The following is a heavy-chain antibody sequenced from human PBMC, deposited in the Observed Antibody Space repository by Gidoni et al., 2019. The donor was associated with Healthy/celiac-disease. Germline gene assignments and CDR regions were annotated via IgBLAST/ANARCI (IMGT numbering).Heavy chain of an antibody. D-gene: IGHD2-2*02. CDR3: ARGGHIVVVPAAILSCMDV. CDR1: GFTFSSYA. V-gene: IGHV3-30*04. CDR2: ISYDGSNK. Sequence: QVPLVESGGGVVQPGRSLRLSCAASGFTFSSYAMHWVRQAPGKGLEWVAVISYDGSNKYYADSVKGRFTISRDNSKNTLYLQMNSLRAEDTAVYYCARGGHIVVVPAAILSCMDVWGKGTTVTVSS. J-gene: IGHJ6*03.